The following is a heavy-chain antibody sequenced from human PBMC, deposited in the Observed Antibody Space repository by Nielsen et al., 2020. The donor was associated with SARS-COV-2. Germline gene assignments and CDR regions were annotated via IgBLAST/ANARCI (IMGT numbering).Heavy chain of an antibody. D-gene: IGHD1-26*01. Sequence: GESPKISCAASGFTFSSYAMSWVRQAPGKGLEWVSAISGSGGSTYYADSVKGRFTISRDNSKNTLYLQMNSLRAEDTAVYYCANGGYRNYYYGMDVWGQGTTVTVSS. CDR2: ISGSGGST. CDR3: ANGGYRNYYYGMDV. J-gene: IGHJ6*02. V-gene: IGHV3-23*01. CDR1: GFTFSSYA.